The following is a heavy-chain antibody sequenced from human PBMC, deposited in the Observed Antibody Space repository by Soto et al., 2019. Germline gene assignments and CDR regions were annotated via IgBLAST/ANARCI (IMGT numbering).Heavy chain of an antibody. CDR1: GFTFSSYG. CDR3: ARDDRITMVRGVIITASDAFDI. Sequence: GGSLRLSCAASGFTFSSYGMHWVRQAPGKGLEWVAVIWYDGSNKYYADSVKGRFTISRDNSKNTLYLQMNSLRAEDTAVYYCARDDRITMVRGVIITASDAFDIWGQGTMVTVSS. V-gene: IGHV3-33*01. CDR2: IWYDGSNK. D-gene: IGHD3-10*01. J-gene: IGHJ3*02.